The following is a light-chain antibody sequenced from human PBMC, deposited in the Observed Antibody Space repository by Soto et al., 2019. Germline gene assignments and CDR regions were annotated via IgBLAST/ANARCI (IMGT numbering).Light chain of an antibody. CDR2: DVS. CDR3: SSYTSSSTPWV. Sequence: QSVLTQPASVSGSPGQSITISCTGTSSDVGGSNYVSWYQHHPGKAPELLIYDVSSRPSGVSYRFSGSRSVNTASLTISGIQAEDEADYYCSSYTSSSTPWVFGGGTKVTVL. CDR1: SSDVGGSNY. V-gene: IGLV2-14*03. J-gene: IGLJ3*02.